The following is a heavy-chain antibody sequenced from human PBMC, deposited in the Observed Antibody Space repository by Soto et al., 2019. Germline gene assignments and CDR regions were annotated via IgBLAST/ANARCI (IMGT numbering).Heavy chain of an antibody. V-gene: IGHV3-21*04. CDR2: IITRVNYI. CDR3: TRGAPAPRTEAASSGPNRGGMDV. D-gene: IGHD6-13*01. J-gene: IGHJ6*02. CDR1: RFTLKSYT. Sequence: WRCLRLACMASRFTLKSYTMKCVRPAPGKGMGWVSSIITRVNYIHYAGSVKGRFTIPREDAENSLFLEMNSLGVEDSALYYCTRGAPAPRTEAASSGPNRGGMDVWGQGTTVTVSS.